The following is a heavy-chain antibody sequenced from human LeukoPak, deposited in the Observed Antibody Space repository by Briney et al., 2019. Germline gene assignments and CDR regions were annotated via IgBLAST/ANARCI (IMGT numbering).Heavy chain of an antibody. Sequence: ASQTLSLTCTVSGGSISSDSYYWSWIRQPAGKGLEWIGRIYTSGSTNYNPSLKSRVTISVDTSKNQFSLKLSSVTAADTAVYYCARASVTTFVVDYWGQGTLVTVSS. J-gene: IGHJ4*02. CDR2: IYTSGST. CDR1: GGSISSDSYY. CDR3: ARASVTTFVVDY. V-gene: IGHV4-61*02. D-gene: IGHD4-11*01.